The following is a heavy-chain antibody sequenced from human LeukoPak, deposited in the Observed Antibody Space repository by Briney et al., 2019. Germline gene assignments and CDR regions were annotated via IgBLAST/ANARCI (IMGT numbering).Heavy chain of an antibody. J-gene: IGHJ4*02. V-gene: IGHV1-46*01. CDR2: INPSGGST. D-gene: IGHD6-6*01. CDR1: GYTFTSYY. CDR3: ARDLHSSSSADPFDY. Sequence: ASVKVSCKASGYTFTSYYMRWVRQAPGQGLEWMGIINPSGGSTSYAQKFQGRVTMTRDTSTSTVYMELSSLRSEDTAVYYCARDLHSSSSADPFDYWGQGTLVTVSS.